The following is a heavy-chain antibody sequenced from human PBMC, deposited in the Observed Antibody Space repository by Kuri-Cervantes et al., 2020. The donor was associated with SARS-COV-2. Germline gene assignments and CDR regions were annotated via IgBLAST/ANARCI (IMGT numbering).Heavy chain of an antibody. CDR1: GFTFSSYG. Sequence: GESLKISCAASGFTFSSYGMHWVRQAPGKGLEWVAVIWYDGSNKYYADSVKGRFTISRDNSKNTLYLQMNSLRAEDTAVYYCARASVVVVVPDNFDYWGQGTLVTVSS. J-gene: IGHJ4*02. CDR3: ARASVVVVVPDNFDY. V-gene: IGHV3-33*01. D-gene: IGHD2-2*01. CDR2: IWYDGSNK.